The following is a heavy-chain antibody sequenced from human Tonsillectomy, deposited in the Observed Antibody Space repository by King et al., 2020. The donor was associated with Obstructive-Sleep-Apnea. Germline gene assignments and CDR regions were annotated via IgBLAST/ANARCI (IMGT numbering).Heavy chain of an antibody. V-gene: IGHV4-59*01. CDR2: IYYSGST. CDR3: ARGAGYSFFDY. CDR1: GGSISSYY. D-gene: IGHD3-22*01. J-gene: IGHJ4*02. Sequence: VQLQESGPGLVKPSETLSLTCTVSGGSISSYYWSWIRQPPGKGLEWIGYIYYSGSTNYNPSLKSRVTISVDTSKNQFSLKLSSVTAADTAVYYCARGAGYSFFDYWGQGTLVTVSS.